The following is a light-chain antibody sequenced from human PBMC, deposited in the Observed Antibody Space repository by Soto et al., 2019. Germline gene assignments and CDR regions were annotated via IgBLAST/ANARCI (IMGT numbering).Light chain of an antibody. V-gene: IGLV6-57*02. J-gene: IGLJ2*01. CDR3: QSYDGSNPDVV. Sequence: FMLTQPHSVSESPGKTVTISCTGSSGSIATNYVQWYQQRPGSAPTTVIYEDTQRPSGVPERFSGSIDSSSNSASLTISGLKTEDEADYYCQSYDGSNPDVVFGGGTKLNVL. CDR1: SGSIATNY. CDR2: EDT.